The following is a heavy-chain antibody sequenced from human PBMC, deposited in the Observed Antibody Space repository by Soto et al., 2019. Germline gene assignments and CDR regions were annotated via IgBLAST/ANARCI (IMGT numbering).Heavy chain of an antibody. V-gene: IGHV1-69*13. CDR1: GGTFSSYA. D-gene: IGHD3-22*01. CDR2: IIPIFGTA. J-gene: IGHJ4*02. Sequence: GASVKVSCKASGGTFSSYAISWVRQAPGQGLEWMGGIIPIFGTANYAQKFQGRVTITADESTSTAYMELSSLRSEDTAVYYCAMSIYYYDSSGYSTIDYWGQGTLVTVSS. CDR3: AMSIYYYDSSGYSTIDY.